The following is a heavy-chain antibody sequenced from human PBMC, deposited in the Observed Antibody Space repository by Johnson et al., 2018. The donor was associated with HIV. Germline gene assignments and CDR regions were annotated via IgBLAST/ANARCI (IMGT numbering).Heavy chain of an antibody. Sequence: VQLVESGGGVVQPGRSLRLSCAASGFSFSNYAMHWVRQAPGKGLEWVSGISWNSGSIGYADSVKGRFTISRDNAKNSLYLQMNSLRAEDTALYYCANEAVDSGAFDIWGQGTMVTVSS. CDR3: ANEAVDSGAFDI. V-gene: IGHV3-9*01. CDR1: GFSFSNYA. J-gene: IGHJ3*02. CDR2: ISWNSGSI. D-gene: IGHD6-19*01.